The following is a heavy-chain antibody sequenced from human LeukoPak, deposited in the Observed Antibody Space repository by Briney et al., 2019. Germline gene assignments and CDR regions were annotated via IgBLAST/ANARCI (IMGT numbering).Heavy chain of an antibody. CDR1: GGSISSGGYY. CDR3: ARVIVVVPAANYYFDY. J-gene: IGHJ4*02. V-gene: IGHV4-31*03. CDR2: IYYSGST. Sequence: PSETLSLTCTVSGGSISSGGYYWSWIRQHPGKGLEWIGYIYYSGSTYYNPSLKSRVTISVDTSKSQFSLKLGSVTAADTAVYYCARVIVVVPAANYYFDYWGQGTLVTVSS. D-gene: IGHD2-2*01.